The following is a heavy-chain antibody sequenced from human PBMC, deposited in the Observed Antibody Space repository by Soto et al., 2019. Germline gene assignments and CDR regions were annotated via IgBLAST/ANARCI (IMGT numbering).Heavy chain of an antibody. CDR2: ISYDGSNK. CDR1: GFTFSSYG. D-gene: IGHD6-13*01. CDR3: AKDRIAAAGTGLYY. J-gene: IGHJ4*02. V-gene: IGHV3-30*18. Sequence: QVQLVESGGGVVQPGRSLRLSCAASGFTFSSYGMHWVRQAPGKGLEWVAVISYDGSNKYYADSVKGRFTISRDNSKTALYLQMTSLRAEDTAVYYCAKDRIAAAGTGLYYWGQGTLVTVAS.